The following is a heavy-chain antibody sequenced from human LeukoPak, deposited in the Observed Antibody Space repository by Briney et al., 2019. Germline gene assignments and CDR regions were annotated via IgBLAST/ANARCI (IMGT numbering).Heavy chain of an antibody. V-gene: IGHV3-53*01. Sequence: GGSLRLSCAASGFTVSSNYMSWVRQAPGKGLEWVSVIYSGGSTYYADSVKGRFIISRDNSKNTVYLQMNSLRAEDTAVYYCATPIEGYWGQGTLVTVSS. CDR1: GFTVSSNY. CDR3: ATPIEGY. CDR2: IYSGGST. D-gene: IGHD2-21*01. J-gene: IGHJ4*02.